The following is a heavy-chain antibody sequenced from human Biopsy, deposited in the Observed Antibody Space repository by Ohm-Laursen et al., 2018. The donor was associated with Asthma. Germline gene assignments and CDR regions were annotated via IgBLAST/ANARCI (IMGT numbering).Heavy chain of an antibody. CDR2: MYHRGTP. D-gene: IGHD2-2*01. Sequence: SETLSLTCGVSGDSISSENWWTWVRQPPGKGLEWIGEMYHRGTPKYNPSLKSRVTISLDKSKNQFSLNLFSVTAADTAVYYCATLRVYCRGANCFFFNYWGQGTLVTVSS. V-gene: IGHV4/OR15-8*01. CDR3: ATLRVYCRGANCFFFNY. J-gene: IGHJ4*02. CDR1: GDSISSENW.